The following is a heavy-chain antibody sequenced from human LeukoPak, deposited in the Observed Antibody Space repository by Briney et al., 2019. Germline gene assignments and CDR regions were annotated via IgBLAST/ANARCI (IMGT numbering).Heavy chain of an antibody. CDR2: NNPNSGGK. D-gene: IGHD2-15*01. V-gene: IGHV1-2*02. CDR1: GYTFTGYY. J-gene: IGHJ5*02. Sequence: ASVTVSYKASGYTFTGYYMHWVRQAPGQGREGMGWNNPNSGGKRYEQKLQGTVTLIRETSTRPDYMELSSLTHQDTALSYFACIVIVTAAWWFVPWGQGTLVIVSS. CDR3: ACIVIVTAAWWFVP.